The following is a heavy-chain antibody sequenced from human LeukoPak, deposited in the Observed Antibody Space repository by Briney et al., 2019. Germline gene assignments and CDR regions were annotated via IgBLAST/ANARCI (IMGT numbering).Heavy chain of an antibody. D-gene: IGHD5-12*01. J-gene: IGHJ6*02. Sequence: GRSLRLSCAASGFTFSSYGMHWVRQAPGKGLEWVAVIWYDGSNKYYADSVKGRFTISRDNSKNTLYLQMNSLRAEDTAVYYCARDSITFYYYYYGMDVWGQGPTVTVSS. CDR1: GFTFSSYG. CDR3: ARDSITFYYYYYGMDV. CDR2: IWYDGSNK. V-gene: IGHV3-33*01.